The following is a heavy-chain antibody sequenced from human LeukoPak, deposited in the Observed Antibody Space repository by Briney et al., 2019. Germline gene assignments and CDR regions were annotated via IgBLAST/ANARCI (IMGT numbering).Heavy chain of an antibody. CDR3: ARVYDYYYYYGMDV. D-gene: IGHD3-16*01. CDR1: GYTFTSYD. CDR2: MNPNSGNT. V-gene: IGHV1-8*01. J-gene: IGHJ6*02. Sequence: ASAKVSCKASGYTFTSYDINWVRQATGQGLEWMGWMNPNSGNTGYAQKFQGRVTMTRNTSISTAYMELSSLRSEDTAVYYCARVYDYYYYYGMDVWGQGTTVTVSS.